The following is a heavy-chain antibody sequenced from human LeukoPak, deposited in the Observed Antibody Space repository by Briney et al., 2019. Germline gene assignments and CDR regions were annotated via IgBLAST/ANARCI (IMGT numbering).Heavy chain of an antibody. J-gene: IGHJ4*02. CDR3: ARRGVDYGSGRVDY. CDR1: GYTFTSYD. V-gene: IGHV1-8*01. Sequence: GASVKVSCKASGYTFTSYDINWVRQATGQGLEWMGWMNPNSGNTGHAQKFQGRVTMTRNTSISTAYMELSSLRSEDTAVYYCARRGVDYGSGRVDYWGQGTLVTVSS. CDR2: MNPNSGNT. D-gene: IGHD3-10*01.